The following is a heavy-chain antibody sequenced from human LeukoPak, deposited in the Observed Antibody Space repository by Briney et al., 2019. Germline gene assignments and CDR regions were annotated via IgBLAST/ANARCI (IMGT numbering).Heavy chain of an antibody. V-gene: IGHV3-30*02. CDR3: AKDRGYSADYYYYMDV. Sequence: PGGSLRLSCAASGFTVSSNYMSWVRQAPGKGLEWVAFIRYDGSNKYYADSVKGRFTISRDNSKNTLYLQMNSLRAEDTAVYYCAKDRGYSADYYYYMDVWGKGTTVTVSS. CDR1: GFTVSSNY. J-gene: IGHJ6*03. CDR2: IRYDGSNK. D-gene: IGHD3-22*01.